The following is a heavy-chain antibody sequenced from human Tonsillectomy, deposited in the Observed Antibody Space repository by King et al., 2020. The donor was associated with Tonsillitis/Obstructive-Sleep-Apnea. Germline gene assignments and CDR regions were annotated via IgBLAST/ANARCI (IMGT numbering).Heavy chain of an antibody. V-gene: IGHV4-39*01. J-gene: IGHJ4*02. CDR2: IYYTGST. Sequence: LQLQESGPGLVKPSETLSLTCTVSGHSIRSSSYYWGWIRQPPGKGLEWIGTIYYTGSTYNPSLKSRVTISVDTSRNQFSLKLSSVTAADTALYYCARHVRDGYGTNFDYWGQGTLVTVSS. CDR3: ARHVRDGYGTNFDY. CDR1: GHSIRSSSYY. D-gene: IGHD5-24*01.